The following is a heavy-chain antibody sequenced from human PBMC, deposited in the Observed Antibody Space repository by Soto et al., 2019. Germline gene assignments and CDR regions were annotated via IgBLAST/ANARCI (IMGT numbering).Heavy chain of an antibody. J-gene: IGHJ4*02. D-gene: IGHD6-19*01. Sequence: GGSLRLSCAASGFTFSSYAMNWVRQAPGRGLEWVAAISGNGGSTYNADSVKGRFTLSRDNSKNTMYLQMDSLRADDTAVYYCASPKGRGWSGLFDFWGQGALVTVSS. CDR3: ASPKGRGWSGLFDF. CDR1: GFTFSSYA. V-gene: IGHV3-23*01. CDR2: ISGNGGST.